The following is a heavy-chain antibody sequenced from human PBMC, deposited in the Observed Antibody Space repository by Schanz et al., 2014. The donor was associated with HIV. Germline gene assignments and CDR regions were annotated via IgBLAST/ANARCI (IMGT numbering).Heavy chain of an antibody. J-gene: IGHJ6*02. CDR2: LIPIFGTP. CDR3: AREPDVVVSQNHYYYYGMDV. V-gene: IGHV1-69*13. Sequence: QVQLVQSGVEVKKPGASVKVSCKASGYTFTSYGINWVRQAPGQELEWMGGLIPIFGTPNYAQKFQGRVTITADESTDTAYMELRSLRSEDTAVYYCAREPDVVVSQNHYYYYGMDVWGQGTTVTVSS. D-gene: IGHD2-21*01. CDR1: GYTFTSYG.